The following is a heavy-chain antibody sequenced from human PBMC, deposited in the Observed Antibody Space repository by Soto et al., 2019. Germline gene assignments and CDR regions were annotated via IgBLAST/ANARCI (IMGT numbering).Heavy chain of an antibody. Sequence: GASVKVSCKDSGYTFTSYGISWVRQAPAQGLEWMGWISAYNGNTNYAQKLQGRVTMTTDTSTSTAYMELRSLRSDDTAVDYCARDRLYYDSSGYYFIYYYGMDVWGQGTTVTVSS. CDR1: GYTFTSYG. J-gene: IGHJ6*02. V-gene: IGHV1-18*01. CDR2: ISAYNGNT. CDR3: ARDRLYYDSSGYYFIYYYGMDV. D-gene: IGHD3-22*01.